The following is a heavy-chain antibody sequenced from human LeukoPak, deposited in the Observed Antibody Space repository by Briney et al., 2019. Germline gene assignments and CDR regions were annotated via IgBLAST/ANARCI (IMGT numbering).Heavy chain of an antibody. D-gene: IGHD6-19*01. CDR2: ISYDGSNK. V-gene: IGHV3-30*01. J-gene: IGHJ4*02. CDR3: ARDGTVADIDY. CDR1: GFTFSKYA. Sequence: GGSLRLSCAASGFTFSKYAMHWVRQAPGKGLEWVAVISYDGSNKYYADSVKGRFTISRDNSKNALYLQMNSLRAEDTAVYYCARDGTVADIDYWGQGTLVTVSS.